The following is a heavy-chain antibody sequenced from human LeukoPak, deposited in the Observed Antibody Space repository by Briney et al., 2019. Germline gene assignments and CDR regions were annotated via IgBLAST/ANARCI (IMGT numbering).Heavy chain of an antibody. Sequence: GGSLRLSCAASGFTFSNYAMSWVRQAPGKGLEWVSVIRASGAGTYYADAVKGRFTISRDNAKNTLYLQVNSLRADDTAVYYCARHLGTYSDHWGQGTLVTVSS. J-gene: IGHJ4*02. V-gene: IGHV3-23*01. D-gene: IGHD7-27*01. CDR3: ARHLGTYSDH. CDR2: IRASGAGT. CDR1: GFTFSNYA.